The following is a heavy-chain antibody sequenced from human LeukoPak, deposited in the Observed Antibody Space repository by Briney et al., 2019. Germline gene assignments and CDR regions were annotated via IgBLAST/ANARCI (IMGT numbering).Heavy chain of an antibody. V-gene: IGHV1-2*02. CDR3: AREPYYCGGDCYYDY. J-gene: IGHJ4*02. CDR1: GYTFTGYY. CDR2: INPDSGGT. D-gene: IGHD2-21*02. Sequence: ASVKVSCKASGYTFTGYYMHWVRQAPGQGLEWMGWINPDSGGTNYAQRFQGRVTMTRDTSISTASMELRRLRSDDTAIYYCAREPYYCGGDCYYDYWGQGTLVTVSS.